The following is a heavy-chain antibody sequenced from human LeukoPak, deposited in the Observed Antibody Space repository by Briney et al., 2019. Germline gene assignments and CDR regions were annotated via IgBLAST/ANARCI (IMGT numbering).Heavy chain of an antibody. CDR1: GFTFSSYA. V-gene: IGHV3-66*01. D-gene: IGHD3-10*01. J-gene: IGHJ6*03. Sequence: GGSLRLSCAASGFTFSSYAMSRVRQAPGKGLEWVSVIYSGGSTYYADSVKGRFTISRDNSKNTLYLQMNSLRAEDTAVYYCARVGSAYYYYMDVWGKGTTVAISS. CDR2: IYSGGST. CDR3: ARVGSAYYYYMDV.